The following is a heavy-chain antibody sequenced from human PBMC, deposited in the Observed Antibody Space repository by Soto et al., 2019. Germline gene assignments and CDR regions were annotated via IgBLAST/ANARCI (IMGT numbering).Heavy chain of an antibody. CDR3: AIGGGQIYYSGMDV. CDR1: GFFFSDYY. Sequence: PGGSLRLSCEASGFFFSDYYMSWIRQAPGKGLETLCYISGTGDTTSYADSVKGRFTISRDNAKNSLFLHLNSLSAGDMAVYYCAIGGGQIYYSGMDVSGPVTMVTVSS. CDR2: ISGTGDTT. D-gene: IGHD3-3*01. J-gene: IGHJ6*02. V-gene: IGHV3-11*01.